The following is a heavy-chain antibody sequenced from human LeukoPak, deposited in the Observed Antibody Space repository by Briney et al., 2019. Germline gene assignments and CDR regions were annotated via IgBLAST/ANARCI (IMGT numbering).Heavy chain of an antibody. D-gene: IGHD3-22*01. CDR1: GFTFSSYA. CDR3: ARDQRYYDSSGYLDAFDI. CDR2: ISGSGGST. V-gene: IGHV3-23*01. Sequence: PGGSLRLSCAASGFTFSSYAMSWVRQAPGKGLEWVSAISGSGGSTYYADSVKGRFTISRDNAKNTLYLQMNSLRAEDTAVYYCARDQRYYDSSGYLDAFDIWGQGTMVTVSS. J-gene: IGHJ3*02.